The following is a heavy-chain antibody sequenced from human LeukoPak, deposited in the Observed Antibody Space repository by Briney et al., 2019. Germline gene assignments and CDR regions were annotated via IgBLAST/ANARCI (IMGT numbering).Heavy chain of an antibody. Sequence: ASVKVSCKASGYTFTSYDIHWVRQATGQGLEWMGRMNPNRGDTDYAQKFQGRVTITTDESTSTAYMELSSLRSEDTAVYYCAAGASGSYSPFDYWGQGTLVTVSS. CDR3: AAGASGSYSPFDY. D-gene: IGHD1-26*01. J-gene: IGHJ4*02. V-gene: IGHV1-8*01. CDR1: GYTFTSYD. CDR2: MNPNRGDT.